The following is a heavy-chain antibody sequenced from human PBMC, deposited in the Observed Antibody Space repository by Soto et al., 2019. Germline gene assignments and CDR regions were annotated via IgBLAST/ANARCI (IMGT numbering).Heavy chain of an antibody. D-gene: IGHD1-26*01. Sequence: ASVKVSCKASGYTFTSYAMHWVRQAPGQRLEWMGWINAGNGNTKYSQKFQGRVTITRDTSASTAYMELSSLRSEDTAVYYCARDGVVGATTTWDFWGQGTLVTVSS. V-gene: IGHV1-3*01. CDR2: INAGNGNT. J-gene: IGHJ4*02. CDR3: ARDGVVGATTTWDF. CDR1: GYTFTSYA.